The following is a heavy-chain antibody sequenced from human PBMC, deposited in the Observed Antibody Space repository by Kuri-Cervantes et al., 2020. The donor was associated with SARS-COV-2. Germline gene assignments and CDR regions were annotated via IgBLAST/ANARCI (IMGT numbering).Heavy chain of an antibody. J-gene: IGHJ4*02. CDR3: ARGPSPGYCSSTSCYPREYYFDY. Sequence: SETLSLTCTVSGGSVSSGSYYWSWIRQPPGKGLEWIGEINHSGSTNYNPSLKSRVTISVDRSKNQFSLKLSSVTAADTAVYYCARGPSPGYCSSTSCYPREYYFDYWGQGTLVTVSS. CDR2: INHSGST. V-gene: IGHV4-39*07. D-gene: IGHD2-2*01. CDR1: GGSVSSGSYY.